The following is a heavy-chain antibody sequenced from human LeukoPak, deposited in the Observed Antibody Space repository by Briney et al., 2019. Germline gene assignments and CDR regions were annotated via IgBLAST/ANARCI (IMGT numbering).Heavy chain of an antibody. CDR3: ARSEMATIAADY. J-gene: IGHJ4*02. CDR1: GGTFSSYT. CDR2: IIPILGIA. V-gene: IGHV1-69*02. Sequence: SVKVSCKASGGTFSSYTISWVRQAPGQGLERMGRIIPILGIANYAQKFQGRVTITADKSTSTAYMELSSLRSEDTAVYYCARSEMATIAADYWGQGTLVTVSS. D-gene: IGHD5-24*01.